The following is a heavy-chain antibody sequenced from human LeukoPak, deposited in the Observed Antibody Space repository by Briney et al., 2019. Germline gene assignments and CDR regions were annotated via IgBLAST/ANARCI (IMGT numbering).Heavy chain of an antibody. CDR3: ARGPIAAAEIDY. J-gene: IGHJ4*02. Sequence: GGSLRLSCAASGFTFSSYSMNWVRQAPGKGLEWVSSISTSGSYIYYADSVKGRFTISRDNAKNSLFLQMNTLRAEDTAVFYCARGPIAAAEIDYWGQGTLVTVPS. V-gene: IGHV3-21*01. CDR2: ISTSGSYI. D-gene: IGHD6-13*01. CDR1: GFTFSSYS.